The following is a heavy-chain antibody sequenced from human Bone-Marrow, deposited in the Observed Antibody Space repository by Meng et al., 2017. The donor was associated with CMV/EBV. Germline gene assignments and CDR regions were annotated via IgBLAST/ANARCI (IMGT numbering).Heavy chain of an antibody. CDR2: ISPSSSYI. Sequence: GESLKISCAASGFTFSTYNMNWVRQAPGKGLEWVSSISPSSSYIYYADSVKGRFTISRDNAKNSLYLQMSSLRAEDTAVYYCARGRAAPKTYYYYGMDVWGQGTTVTVSS. V-gene: IGHV3-21*01. CDR1: GFTFSTYN. J-gene: IGHJ6*02. CDR3: ARGRAAPKTYYYYGMDV.